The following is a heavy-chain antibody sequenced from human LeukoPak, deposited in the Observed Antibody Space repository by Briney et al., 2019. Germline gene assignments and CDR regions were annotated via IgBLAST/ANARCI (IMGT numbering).Heavy chain of an antibody. D-gene: IGHD6-19*01. CDR3: ARHSSGWYWIF. Sequence: GGSLRLSCTASGFTFRDYTMSWVRQAPGKGLEWVGFIRSNPYGGTTEYAASVKGRFTISRDDSKSIAYLQMNSLKTEDTAVYYCARHSSGWYWIFWGQGTLVTVSS. CDR1: GFTFRDYT. J-gene: IGHJ4*02. CDR2: IRSNPYGGTT. V-gene: IGHV3-49*04.